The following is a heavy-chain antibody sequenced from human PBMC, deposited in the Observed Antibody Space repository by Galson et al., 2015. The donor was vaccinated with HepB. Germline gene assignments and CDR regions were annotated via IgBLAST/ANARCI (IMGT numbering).Heavy chain of an antibody. CDR3: AKGWGYYDSRGYRPLDY. V-gene: IGHV3-30*02. Sequence: SLRLSCAASGFTFSSYGMHWVRQAPGKGLEWVAFIRYDGSNKYYADSVKGRFTISRDNSKNTLYLQMNSLRAEDTAVYYCAKGWGYYDSRGYRPLDYWGQGTLVTVSS. CDR2: IRYDGSNK. D-gene: IGHD3-22*01. CDR1: GFTFSSYG. J-gene: IGHJ4*02.